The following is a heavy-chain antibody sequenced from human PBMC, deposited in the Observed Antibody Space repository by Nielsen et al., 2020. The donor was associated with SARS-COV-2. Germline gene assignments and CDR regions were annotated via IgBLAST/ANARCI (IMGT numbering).Heavy chain of an antibody. V-gene: IGHV3-49*04. CDR3: TREREYYDILTGYYRYFDY. D-gene: IGHD3-9*01. CDR1: GFTFGDYA. J-gene: IGHJ4*02. CDR2: IRSKAYGGTT. Sequence: GESLKISCTASGFTFGDYAMSWVRQAPGKGLEWVGFIRSKAYGGTTEYAASVKGRFTISRDDSKSIAYLQMNSLKTEDTAVYYCTREREYYDILTGYYRYFDYWGQGTLVTVSS.